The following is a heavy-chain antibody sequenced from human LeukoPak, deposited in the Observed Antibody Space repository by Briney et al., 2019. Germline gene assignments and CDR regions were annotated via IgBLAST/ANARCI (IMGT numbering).Heavy chain of an antibody. Sequence: GGSLRLPCAASGFTFSNYAMNWVRQAPGKGLEWVSAISGTGGSTYYADSVKGRFTISRDNSKNTLYLQMNSLRAEDTAVYYCARMDSSGWDYYYYYGMDVWGQGTTVTVSS. CDR2: ISGTGGST. CDR3: ARMDSSGWDYYYYYGMDV. CDR1: GFTFSNYA. V-gene: IGHV3-23*01. J-gene: IGHJ6*02. D-gene: IGHD6-19*01.